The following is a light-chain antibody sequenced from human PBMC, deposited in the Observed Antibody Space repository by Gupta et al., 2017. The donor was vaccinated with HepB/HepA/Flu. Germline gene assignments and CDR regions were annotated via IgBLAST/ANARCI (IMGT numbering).Light chain of an antibody. CDR1: QSISRY. CDR2: GAS. Sequence: DIQMTQSPSSLSASVGDRVTITCRASQSISRYLNWYQQKPGKAPKVLIYGASSLQSGVPSRFSGSGSGTDFTLTISSLQPEDFATYYCQQSYSTLTWTSGQGTKVEIK. J-gene: IGKJ1*01. CDR3: QQSYSTLTWT. V-gene: IGKV1-39*01.